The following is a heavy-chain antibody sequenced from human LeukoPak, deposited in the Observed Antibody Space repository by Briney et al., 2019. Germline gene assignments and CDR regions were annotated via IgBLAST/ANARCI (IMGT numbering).Heavy chain of an antibody. V-gene: IGHV3-7*01. J-gene: IGHJ4*02. CDR1: GFTFSSHW. CDR2: IKQGGSEK. CDR3: ARGPNCGDRVDYLDS. D-gene: IGHD4-17*01. Sequence: GGSLRLSCAASGFTFSSHWMTWVRQAPGKGLEWVASIKQGGSEKYYADSVKGRFTVSRDNAKNSLSLQMNSLSADDTAVYCARGPNCGDRVDYLDSWGQGSKVTVSS.